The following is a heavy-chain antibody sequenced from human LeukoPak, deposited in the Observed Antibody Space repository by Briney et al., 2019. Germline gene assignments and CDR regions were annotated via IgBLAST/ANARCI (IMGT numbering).Heavy chain of an antibody. J-gene: IGHJ3*02. V-gene: IGHV4-28*05. D-gene: IGHD6-19*01. CDR3: ARSHTSGDAFDI. CDR2: ILYNGNI. CDR1: GVSISSSNW. Sequence: SETLSLTCVVSGVSISSSNWWGWIRQPPGKGLAWIGYILYNGNIYYNPSLKSRVTMSVDTSKNQFSLKLSSVTAVDTAVYYCARSHTSGDAFDIWGQGTMVTVSS.